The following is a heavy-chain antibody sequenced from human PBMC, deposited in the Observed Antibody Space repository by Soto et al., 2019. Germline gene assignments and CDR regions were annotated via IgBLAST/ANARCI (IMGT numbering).Heavy chain of an antibody. Sequence: EVQLLESGGGLVQPGGSLRLSCAASGFTFSSYAMSWVRQAPGKGLEWVSAISGSGGSTYYADAVKGRFTISRDNSKNTLYLQMNSLRAEDKAVYYCAKYWRAQLWFHYDYWGQGTLVTVSS. V-gene: IGHV3-23*01. CDR3: AKYWRAQLWFHYDY. CDR2: ISGSGGST. CDR1: GFTFSSYA. D-gene: IGHD5-18*01. J-gene: IGHJ4*02.